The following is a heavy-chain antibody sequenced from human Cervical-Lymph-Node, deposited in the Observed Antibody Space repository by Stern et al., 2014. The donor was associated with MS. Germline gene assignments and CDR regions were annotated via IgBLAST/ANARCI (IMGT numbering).Heavy chain of an antibody. Sequence: VQLVHSGGGVVQPGRSLRLSCAASGFTFSTYAMSWVRQAPVKGLEWVAITSDVGSNQYYADSVKGRFTISRDNSNNTLYLQLNSLRPEDTAIYYCARTSLRKVRGVKYHNGLDVWGQGTTVTVSS. V-gene: IGHV3-30*01. CDR1: GFTFSTYA. CDR3: ARTSLRKVRGVKYHNGLDV. J-gene: IGHJ6*02. CDR2: TSDVGSNQ. D-gene: IGHD3-10*01.